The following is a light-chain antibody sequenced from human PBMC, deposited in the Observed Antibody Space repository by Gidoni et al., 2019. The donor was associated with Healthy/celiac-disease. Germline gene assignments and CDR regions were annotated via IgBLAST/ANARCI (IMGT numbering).Light chain of an antibody. CDR2: EVR. Sequence: QSALPHPASVSVSPGQSITISCTGTSSDVGGYNYVSWYQQPTGKAPKLMIYEVRNRPSGVSNRVAGSKSGNTAARTIAGRQAEDEEDYYGSADTSSSTVCGGGTKLTV. CDR3: SADTSSSTV. V-gene: IGLV2-14*01. CDR1: SSDVGGYNY. J-gene: IGLJ3*02.